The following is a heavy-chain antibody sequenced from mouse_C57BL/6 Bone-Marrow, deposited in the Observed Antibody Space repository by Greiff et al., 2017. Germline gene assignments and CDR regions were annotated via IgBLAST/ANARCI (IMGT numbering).Heavy chain of an antibody. CDR1: GYTFTSYW. CDR3: ASPYYDYGGFAY. D-gene: IGHD2-4*01. CDR2: IYPGSGST. J-gene: IGHJ3*01. V-gene: IGHV1-55*01. Sequence: QVQLQQPGAELVKPGASVKMSCKASGYTFTSYWITWVKQRPGQGLEWIGDIYPGSGSTNYNEKFKGKATLTVDTSSSTAYMQLSSLTSEDSAVYYCASPYYDYGGFAYWGQGTLVTVSA.